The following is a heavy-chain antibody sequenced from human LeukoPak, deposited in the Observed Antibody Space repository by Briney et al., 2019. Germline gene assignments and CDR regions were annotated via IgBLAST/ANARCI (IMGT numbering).Heavy chain of an antibody. CDR1: RGSISSYY. J-gene: IGHJ3*02. D-gene: IGHD6-13*01. CDR2: IYYSGST. V-gene: IGHV4-59*12. CDR3: AREVNVAAPGANDAFDI. Sequence: SETLSLTCTVSRGSISSYYWSWIRQPPGRGLEWIGYIYYSGSTNYNPSLKSRVTISVDTSKNQFSLKLSSVTAADTAVYYCAREVNVAAPGANDAFDIWGQGTMVTVSS.